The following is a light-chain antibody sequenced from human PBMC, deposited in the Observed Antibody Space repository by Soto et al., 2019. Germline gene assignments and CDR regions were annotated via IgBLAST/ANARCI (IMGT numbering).Light chain of an antibody. J-gene: IGKJ5*01. CDR3: QQYYNWPRT. CDR1: QSVSSSY. Sequence: LIQSTGTPSLAPGGRATLCWRASQSVSSSYLAWYQQKPGQAPRLLFYGASTGATGLPARFSGSGSGTEFTLTINSLQAEDCAVYYCQQYYNWPRTFGQGTRLEIK. V-gene: IGKV3-15*01. CDR2: GAS.